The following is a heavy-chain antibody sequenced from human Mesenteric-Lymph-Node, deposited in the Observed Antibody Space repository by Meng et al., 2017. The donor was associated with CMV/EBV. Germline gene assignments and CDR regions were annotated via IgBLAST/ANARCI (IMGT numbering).Heavy chain of an antibody. D-gene: IGHD2-15*01. Sequence: VSCNASGYTFTGYYIHWVRQAPGQGLEWMGWIGPNSGGTNYAQKFQGRVTMTRDTSINTVYMELSRLRFDDTAVYYCAREDKWFDPWGQGTLVTVSS. J-gene: IGHJ5*02. CDR3: AREDKWFDP. CDR2: IGPNSGGT. CDR1: GYTFTGYY. V-gene: IGHV1-2*02.